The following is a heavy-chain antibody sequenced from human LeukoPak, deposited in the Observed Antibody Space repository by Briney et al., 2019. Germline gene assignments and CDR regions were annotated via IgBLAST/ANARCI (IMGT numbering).Heavy chain of an antibody. J-gene: IGHJ4*02. V-gene: IGHV3-15*01. D-gene: IGHD3-3*01. CDR3: TTDPDTTIFGAGSL. Sequence: GGSLRLSCAASGFTFSNAWLTWVRQAPGKGLEWVGHIKSKTDGGTTDYAAPVKGRFTISRDDSKNTLFLQMNSLKTEDTAVYYCTTDPDTTIFGAGSLWGQGTLVTVSS. CDR2: IKSKTDGGTT. CDR1: GFTFSNAW.